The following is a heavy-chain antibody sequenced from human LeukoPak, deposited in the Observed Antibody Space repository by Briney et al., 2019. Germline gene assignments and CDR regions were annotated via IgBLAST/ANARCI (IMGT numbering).Heavy chain of an antibody. J-gene: IGHJ4*02. CDR2: ISSSSSYI. D-gene: IGHD3-22*01. CDR1: GFTFSSYS. CDR3: AGDPHYYDSSGYYGIFDY. V-gene: IGHV3-21*01. Sequence: GGSLRLSCAASGFTFSSYSMNWVRQAPGKGLEWVSSISSSSSYIYYADSVKGRFTISRDNAKNSLYLQMNSLRAEDTAVYYCAGDPHYYDSSGYYGIFDYWGQGTLVTVSS.